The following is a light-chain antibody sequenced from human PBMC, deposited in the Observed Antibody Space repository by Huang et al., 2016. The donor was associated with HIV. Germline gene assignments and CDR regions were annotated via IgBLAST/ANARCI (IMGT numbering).Light chain of an antibody. V-gene: IGKV2-28*01. CDR1: QSLLHSHGYHY. CDR2: LSS. CDR3: MQALQTPRT. Sequence: IVITQSPLSLPVTPGEPASISCRSSQSLLHSHGYHYLDWYRQKPGQAPLLLISLSSIRASGVPDRFSGSGSVTDFTLKISRVEAEDVGIYFCMQALQTPRTFGQGTRLEIK. J-gene: IGKJ5*01.